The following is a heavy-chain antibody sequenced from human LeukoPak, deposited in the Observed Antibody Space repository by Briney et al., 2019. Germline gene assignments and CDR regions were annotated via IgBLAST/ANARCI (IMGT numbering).Heavy chain of an antibody. CDR2: INTKGET. V-gene: IGHV4-4*09. CDR3: ATSNDAKIAPFDH. Sequence: PSETLSLTCTVSGVSMSAYQWSWVRQSPEKGLEWIGCINTKGETSYNPSLRSRVTTSVDTSKSQFSLRLTSVTAADTAVYYCATSNDAKIAPFDHWGQGAPVTVSS. J-gene: IGHJ4*02. CDR1: GVSMSAYQ. D-gene: IGHD2-21*01.